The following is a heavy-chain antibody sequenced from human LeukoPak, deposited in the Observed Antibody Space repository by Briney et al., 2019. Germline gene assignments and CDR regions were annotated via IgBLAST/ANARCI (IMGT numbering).Heavy chain of an antibody. CDR2: INSDGSST. J-gene: IGHJ4*02. CDR3: ARGGRRGYYDSSGYSLDY. D-gene: IGHD3-22*01. CDR1: GFTFSSYW. Sequence: AGGSLRLSCAASGFTFSSYWMHWVRQAPGKGLVWVSRINSDGSSTSYADSVKGRFTISRDNAKNTLYLQMNSLRAEDTAVYYCARGGRRGYYDSSGYSLDYWGQGTLVTVSS. V-gene: IGHV3-74*01.